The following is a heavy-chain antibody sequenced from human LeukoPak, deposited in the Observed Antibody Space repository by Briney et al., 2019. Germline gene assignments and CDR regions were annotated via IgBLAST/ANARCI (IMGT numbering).Heavy chain of an antibody. CDR3: VRGPDEKKLGY. V-gene: IGHV3-66*01. CDR2: ICSGDTT. Sequence: GGSLRLSCAASGFTVSSSYMSWVRQAPGKGLEWVSVICSGDTTHHAESVKGRFTISRDNSKSTLYLQMNSLRAEDTAVYYCVRGPDEKKLGYWGQGTLVTVSS. J-gene: IGHJ4*02. CDR1: GFTVSSSY. D-gene: IGHD3-16*01.